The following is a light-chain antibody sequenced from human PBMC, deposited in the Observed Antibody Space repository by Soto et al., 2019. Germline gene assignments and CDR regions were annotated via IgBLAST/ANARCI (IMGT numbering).Light chain of an antibody. CDR3: QQYNVYSPT. CDR1: QSMSSW. Sequence: DIQMTQSPSTLSASVGHRVTITCRASQSMSSWLDWYQQKPGKAPNLLIYMASTLESGVPSRFSGSGSGKQFTLTITSLQPDDFATYYCQQYNVYSPTFGPGTKVEI. V-gene: IGKV1-5*03. J-gene: IGKJ1*01. CDR2: MAS.